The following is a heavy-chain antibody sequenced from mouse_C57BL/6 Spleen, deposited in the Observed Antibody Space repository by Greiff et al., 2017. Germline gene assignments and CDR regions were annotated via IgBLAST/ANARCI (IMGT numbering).Heavy chain of an antibody. CDR3: TLNRYFDY. Sequence: EVQGVESGGGLVQPGGSMKLSCVASGFTFSNYWMNWVRQSPEKGLEWVAQIRLKSDNYATHYAESVKGRFTISRDDSKSSVYLQMNNLRAEDTGIYYCTLNRYFDYWGQGTTLTVSS. V-gene: IGHV6-3*01. J-gene: IGHJ2*01. CDR2: IRLKSDNYAT. CDR1: GFTFSNYW.